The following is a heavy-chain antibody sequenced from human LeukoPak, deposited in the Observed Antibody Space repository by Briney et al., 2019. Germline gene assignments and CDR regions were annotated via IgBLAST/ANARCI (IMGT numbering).Heavy chain of an antibody. CDR3: AKDNRGETGYFDY. J-gene: IGHJ4*02. V-gene: IGHV3-23*01. D-gene: IGHD1-14*01. Sequence: GGSLRLSCAASGFTFSSYAMSWVRQAPGKGLXXXXXMSGSGGSTYYADSVKGRFTISRDNSKNTLYLQMNSLRAEDTAVYYCAKDNRGETGYFDYWGQGTLVTVSS. CDR2: MSGSGGST. CDR1: GFTFSSYA.